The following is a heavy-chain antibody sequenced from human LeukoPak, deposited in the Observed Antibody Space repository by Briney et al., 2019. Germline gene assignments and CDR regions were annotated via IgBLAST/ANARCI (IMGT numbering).Heavy chain of an antibody. CDR1: GYTFTSYY. J-gene: IGHJ6*02. D-gene: IGHD6-19*01. V-gene: IGHV1-46*01. Sequence: ASVKVSCKASGYTFTSYYMYWVRQAPGQGLEWMGIINPSGGSTSYAQKFQGRVTMTRDTSTSTVYMELSSLRSEDTAVYYCAREGSSGGTDYGMDVWGQGTTVTVSS. CDR2: INPSGGST. CDR3: AREGSSGGTDYGMDV.